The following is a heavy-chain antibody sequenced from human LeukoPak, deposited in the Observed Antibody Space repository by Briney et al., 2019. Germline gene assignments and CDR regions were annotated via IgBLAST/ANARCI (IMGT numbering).Heavy chain of an antibody. D-gene: IGHD3-16*01. CDR3: ATDWGRD. V-gene: IGHV3-15*01. CDR2: IKRTTDGGTT. Sequence: PGGTLRLSCAASGFTFTNAWMAWVRQASGKGLEWVGRIKRTTDGGTTDYASPVKGRFTISTDDAKRTLYLQMNSLKTQDTAVYYCATDWGRDWGQGTLVTVSS. J-gene: IGHJ4*02. CDR1: GFTFTNAW.